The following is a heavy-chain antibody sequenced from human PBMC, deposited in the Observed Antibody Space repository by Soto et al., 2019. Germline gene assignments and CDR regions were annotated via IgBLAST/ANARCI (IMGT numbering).Heavy chain of an antibody. V-gene: IGHV1-18*01. CDR2: ISAYNGNT. CDR1: GYTFTSYG. Sequence: ASVKVSCKASGYTFTSYGISWVRQAPGQGLEWMGWISAYNGNTNYAQKLQGRVTMTTDTSTSTAYMELRSLRSDDTAVYYCARDPIEYSSFDDAFDIWGQGTMVTVSS. CDR3: ARDPIEYSSFDDAFDI. J-gene: IGHJ3*02. D-gene: IGHD6-6*01.